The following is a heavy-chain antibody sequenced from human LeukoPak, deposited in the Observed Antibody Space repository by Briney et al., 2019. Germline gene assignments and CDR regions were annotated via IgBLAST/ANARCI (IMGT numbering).Heavy chain of an antibody. D-gene: IGHD4-17*01. CDR3: ARGAANDYGPPVYG. CDR1: GGSFSGYY. V-gene: IGHV4-34*01. J-gene: IGHJ4*02. CDR2: INHSGST. Sequence: SETLSLTCAVYGGSFSGYYWSWIRQPPGKGLEWIGEINHSGSTNYNPSLKSRVTISVDTSKNQFSLKLSSVTAADTAVYYCARGAANDYGPPVYGWGQGTLVTVSS.